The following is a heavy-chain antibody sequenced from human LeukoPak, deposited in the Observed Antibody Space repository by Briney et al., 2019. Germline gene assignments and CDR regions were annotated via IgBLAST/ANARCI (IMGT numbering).Heavy chain of an antibody. CDR3: AKCLGYYDSSGCAIGGAFDI. J-gene: IGHJ3*02. CDR2: ISYDGSNK. D-gene: IGHD3-22*01. V-gene: IGHV3-30-3*02. Sequence: PGGSLRLSCAASGFTFSSYAMHWVRQAPGKGLEWVAVISYDGSNKYYADSVKGRFTISRDNAKNSLYLQMNSLRAEDTALYYCAKCLGYYDSSGCAIGGAFDIWGQGTMVTVSS. CDR1: GFTFSSYA.